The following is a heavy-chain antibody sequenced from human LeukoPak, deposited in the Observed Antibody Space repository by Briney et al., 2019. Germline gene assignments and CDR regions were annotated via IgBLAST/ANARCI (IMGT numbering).Heavy chain of an antibody. Sequence: PGRSLRLSCVASGFIFSDHPFHWVRQSPDKGLEWVALIGSDGTKKYYADSVQGRFTVSRENSKNTLFLQMNPLRADDTAVYFCARQMTSTRLFDSWGQGTLVTVSS. CDR1: GFIFSDHP. CDR2: IGSDGTKK. CDR3: ARQMTSTRLFDS. D-gene: IGHD5/OR15-5a*01. V-gene: IGHV3-30*04. J-gene: IGHJ4*02.